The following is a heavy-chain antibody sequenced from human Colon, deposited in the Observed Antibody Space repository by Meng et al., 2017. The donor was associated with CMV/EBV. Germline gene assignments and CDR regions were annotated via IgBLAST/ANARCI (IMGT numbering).Heavy chain of an antibody. D-gene: IGHD2-2*01. J-gene: IGHJ4*02. Sequence: QIPVMESGHTLVKPTQTLTLTCTFSVVSLNTDEVGVGWFRQPPGKAPEWLAVFYWDDDKRYRSSLGNRLTLTHDASKNQVVLTLTDMDPVDTATYYGAHNSLPAAFFDYWSQGTLVTVSS. CDR1: VVSLNTDEVG. V-gene: IGHV2-5*02. CDR3: AHNSLPAAFFDY. CDR2: FYWDDDK.